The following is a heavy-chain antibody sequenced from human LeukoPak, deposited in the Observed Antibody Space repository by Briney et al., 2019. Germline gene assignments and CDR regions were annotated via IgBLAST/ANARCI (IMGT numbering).Heavy chain of an antibody. CDR3: ARVYYDFWSGSYYYYMDV. Sequence: SETLSLTCTVSGDSISSYYWSWIRQPPGKGLEWIGYIYYSGSTTYNPSLKSRVSISVDTSKNQFSLNLSSVTAADTAVYYCARVYYDFWSGSYYYYMDVWGKGTTVTVSS. CDR2: IYYSGST. V-gene: IGHV4-59*01. J-gene: IGHJ6*03. D-gene: IGHD3-3*01. CDR1: GDSISSYY.